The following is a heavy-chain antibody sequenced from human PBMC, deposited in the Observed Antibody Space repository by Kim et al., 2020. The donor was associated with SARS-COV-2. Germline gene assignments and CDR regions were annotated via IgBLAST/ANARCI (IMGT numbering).Heavy chain of an antibody. J-gene: IGHJ6*02. V-gene: IGHV4-30-2*04. Sequence: SRVTISVDTSKNQFSLKLSSVTAADTAVYYCAREVAAPQRTNYYYYGMDVWGQGTTVTVSS. D-gene: IGHD6-13*01. CDR3: AREVAAPQRTNYYYYGMDV.